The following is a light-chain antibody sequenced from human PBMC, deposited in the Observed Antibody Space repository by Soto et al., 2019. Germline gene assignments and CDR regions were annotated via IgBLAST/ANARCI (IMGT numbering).Light chain of an antibody. J-gene: IGLJ2*01. CDR2: DVS. CDR1: SSDVGGYNY. Sequence: SALTQPASVSGSPGQSITISCTGTSSDVGGYNYVSWYQQHPGKATKLMIYDVSNRPSGVSNRFSGSKSGNTASLTISGLQAEDEADYYCSSYTCSSTLVFGGGTKLTVL. CDR3: SSYTCSSTLV. V-gene: IGLV2-14*01.